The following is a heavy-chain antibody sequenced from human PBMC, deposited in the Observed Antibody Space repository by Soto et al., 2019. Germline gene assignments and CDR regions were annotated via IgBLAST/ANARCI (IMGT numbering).Heavy chain of an antibody. CDR1: GFSLTTSGVG. CDR2: IYWDDDK. J-gene: IGHJ4*02. D-gene: IGHD3-3*01. CDR3: AHRVLRTVFGLVTTTAIYFDY. V-gene: IGHV2-5*02. Sequence: QITLNESGPTVVRPTETLTLTCRFSGFSLTTSGVGVGWIRQSPGKAPEWLALIYWDDDKRCSASLKSRLTITKDTCKNQVVLTVSDLDTTDTATYYCAHRVLRTVFGLVTTTAIYFDYWGQGTPVAVSS.